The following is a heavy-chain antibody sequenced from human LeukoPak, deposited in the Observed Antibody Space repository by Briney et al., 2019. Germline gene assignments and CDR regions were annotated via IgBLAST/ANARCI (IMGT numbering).Heavy chain of an antibody. Sequence: GGSLRLSCAASGFTLSSYAMSWVRQAPGKGLEWVSSISRYSAYIYYADSVKGRFTISRDDAKNSLYLEMNSLRAEDMAIYYCAREGVVTPDYWGQGTLVTVSS. CDR2: ISRYSAYI. D-gene: IGHD3-10*01. J-gene: IGHJ4*02. CDR3: AREGVVTPDY. CDR1: GFTLSSYA. V-gene: IGHV3-21*01.